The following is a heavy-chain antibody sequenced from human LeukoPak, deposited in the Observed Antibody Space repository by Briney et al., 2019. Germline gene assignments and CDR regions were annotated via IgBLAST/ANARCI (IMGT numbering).Heavy chain of an antibody. J-gene: IGHJ5*02. CDR1: GGSISSGGYY. CDR3: ARDPGGRNWFGP. Sequence: SQTLSLTCTVSGGSISSGGYYWSCIRQHPGKGLEWIGNIYYSGSTYYNPSLKSRATRAVDMSKNQFSLRLSSVTAADTAVYDCARDPGGRNWFGPWGLGTLVTVSS. V-gene: IGHV4-31*03. CDR2: IYYSGST. D-gene: IGHD3-10*01.